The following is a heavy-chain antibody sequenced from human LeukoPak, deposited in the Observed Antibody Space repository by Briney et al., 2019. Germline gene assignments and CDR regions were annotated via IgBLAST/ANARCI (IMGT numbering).Heavy chain of an antibody. CDR2: IYYTGST. CDR1: GGSIDSYY. Sequence: SETLSLTCTVSGGSIDSYYWSWIRQPPGKGREGIGYIYYTGSTDYHPSLKSRVTISLDTSKNQFSLKLTSVTAADTAVYYCARVYQSAEYYFDYWGQGNLVSVSS. CDR3: ARVYQSAEYYFDY. D-gene: IGHD2-2*01. J-gene: IGHJ4*02. V-gene: IGHV4-59*01.